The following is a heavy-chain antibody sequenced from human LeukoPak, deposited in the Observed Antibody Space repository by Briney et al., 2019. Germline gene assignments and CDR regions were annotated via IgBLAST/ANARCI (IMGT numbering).Heavy chain of an antibody. CDR1: GFTFSSYS. CDR2: ISSSSSYI. V-gene: IGHV3-21*01. D-gene: IGHD2-2*01. CDR3: ARVPYCSSTSCYEVY. J-gene: IGHJ4*02. Sequence: GGSLRLSCAASGFTFSSYSMNWVRQAPGKGLEWVSSISSSSSYIYYADSVKGRFTISRDNAKNSLYLQMNSLRAEDTAVYYCARVPYCSSTSCYEVYWGQGTLVTVSS.